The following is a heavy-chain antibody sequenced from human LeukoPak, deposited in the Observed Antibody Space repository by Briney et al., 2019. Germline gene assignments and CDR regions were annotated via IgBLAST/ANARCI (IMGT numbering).Heavy chain of an antibody. CDR1: GFTVSSNS. CDR3: AREGGEWELLRTFDY. D-gene: IGHD1-26*01. J-gene: IGHJ4*02. Sequence: PGGSLRLSCTVSGFTVSSNSMSWVRQAPGKGLEWVSFIYSDNTHYSDSVKGRFTISRDNAKNSLYLQMNSLRAEDTAVYYCAREGGEWELLRTFDYWGQGTLVTVSS. CDR2: IYSDNT. V-gene: IGHV3-53*01.